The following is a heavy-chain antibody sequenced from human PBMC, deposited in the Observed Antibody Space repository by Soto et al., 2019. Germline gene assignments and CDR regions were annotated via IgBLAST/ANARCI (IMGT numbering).Heavy chain of an antibody. D-gene: IGHD4-17*01. V-gene: IGHV1-8*01. Sequence: QVQLVQSGAEVKKLGASVKVSCKASGSTFTSYDINWVRQATGQGLEYLGWMNPNSGDTAYVQKFQGRLTMTWDTSITTAYMELSGLRSEDTALYFCARGVKYGAYSRWFDPWGQGTLVTVSS. CDR1: GSTFTSYD. CDR2: MNPNSGDT. CDR3: ARGVKYGAYSRWFDP. J-gene: IGHJ5*02.